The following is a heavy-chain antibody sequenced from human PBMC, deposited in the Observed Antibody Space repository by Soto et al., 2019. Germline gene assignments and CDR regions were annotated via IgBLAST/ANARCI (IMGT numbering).Heavy chain of an antibody. CDR2: NSSNGGST. D-gene: IGHD7-27*01. Sequence: GGSLILSCSASGFTFSSYAMHWVRQAPGKGLEYVSANSSNGGSTYYEDSVKVRFTISRDNSKNTQYHQMSSLRAEDTCVYYCVKDLGIRTAEVDYWGQGTLVSVSS. J-gene: IGHJ4*02. V-gene: IGHV3-64D*09. CDR1: GFTFSSYA. CDR3: VKDLGIRTAEVDY.